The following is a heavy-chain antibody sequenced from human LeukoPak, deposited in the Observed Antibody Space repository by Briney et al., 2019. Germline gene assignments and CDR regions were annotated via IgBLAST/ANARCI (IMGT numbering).Heavy chain of an antibody. CDR1: GFTISGHA. V-gene: IGHV3-23*01. CDR2: TVAGYSET. J-gene: IGHJ4*02. CDR3: VKDFCRGGNCPFPFFDS. D-gene: IGHD4-23*01. Sequence: GGSLRLSCVASGFTISGHAMSWVRQASAKGLEWVSITVAGYSETHYADSVRGRFTISRDDSSNTLSLEMNGLRADDTGTYYCVKDFCRGGNCPFPFFDSWGQGTVVTVSS.